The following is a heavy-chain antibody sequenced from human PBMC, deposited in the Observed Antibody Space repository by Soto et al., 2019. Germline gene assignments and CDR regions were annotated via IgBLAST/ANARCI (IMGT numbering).Heavy chain of an antibody. J-gene: IGHJ6*02. CDR2: IYYSGST. D-gene: IGHD5-12*01. CDR3: ARGGGYDHPEHYYYYGMDV. V-gene: IGHV4-59*01. CDR1: GGSISSYY. Sequence: SETLSLTCTVSGGSISSYYWSWIRQPPGKGLEWIGYIYYSGSTNYNPSLKSRVTISVDTSKNQFSLKLSSVTAADTAVYYCARGGGYDHPEHYYYYGMDVWGQGTTVTVSS.